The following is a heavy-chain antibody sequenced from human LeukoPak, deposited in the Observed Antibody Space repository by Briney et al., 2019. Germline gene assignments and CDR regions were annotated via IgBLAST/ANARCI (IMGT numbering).Heavy chain of an antibody. V-gene: IGHV1-18*01. Sequence: ASVKVSCKASGYTFTSYGISWVRQAPGQGLEWMGWISAYNGNTNYAQKLQGRVTMTTDTSTTTTYMELRRLRSDDTAVYYCARDRYCTNGVCYSSDYWGQGTLVTVSS. CDR1: GYTFTSYG. J-gene: IGHJ4*02. CDR3: ARDRYCTNGVCYSSDY. CDR2: ISAYNGNT. D-gene: IGHD2-8*01.